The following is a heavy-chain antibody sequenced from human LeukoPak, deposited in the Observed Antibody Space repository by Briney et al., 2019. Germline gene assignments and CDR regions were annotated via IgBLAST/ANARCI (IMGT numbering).Heavy chain of an antibody. CDR1: GYSISSGYY. CDR3: ARLGVVVPAAIPRGWFDP. V-gene: IGHV4-38-2*01. Sequence: PSETLSLTCAVSGYSISSGYYWGWIRQPPGKGLEWIGSIYHSGSTYYNPSLKSRVTISVDTSKNQFSLKLSSVTAADTAVYYCARLGVVVPAAIPRGWFDPWGQGTLVTVSS. CDR2: IYHSGST. J-gene: IGHJ5*02. D-gene: IGHD2-2*01.